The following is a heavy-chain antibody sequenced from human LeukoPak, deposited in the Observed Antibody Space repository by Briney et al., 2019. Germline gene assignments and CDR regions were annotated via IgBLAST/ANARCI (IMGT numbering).Heavy chain of an antibody. D-gene: IGHD4-11*01. V-gene: IGHV4-30-2*01. J-gene: IGHJ5*02. CDR2: IYHSGST. CDR1: GGSISSGGYS. CDR3: ARSNYVVWFDP. Sequence: SQTLSLTCAVSGGSISSGGYSWSWIRQPPGKGLEWIGYIYHSGSTYYNPSLKSRVTISVDRSKNQFSLKLSSVTAADTAVYYCARSNYVVWFDPRGQGILVTVSS.